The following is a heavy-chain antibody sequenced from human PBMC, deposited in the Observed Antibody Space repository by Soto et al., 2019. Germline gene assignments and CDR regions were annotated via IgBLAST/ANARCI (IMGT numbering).Heavy chain of an antibody. V-gene: IGHV3-48*02. CDR1: GFTFSSYS. J-gene: IGHJ3*02. CDR2: ISSSSSTI. D-gene: IGHD3-22*01. CDR3: GGDSSGYYYPDVFDI. Sequence: EVQLVESGGGLVQPGGSLRLSCAASGFTFSSYSMNWVRQAPGKGLEWVSYISSSSSTIYYADSVKGRFTISRDNAKKSLYLRMNSLRDEDTAVYYCGGDSSGYYYPDVFDIWGQGTMVTVSS.